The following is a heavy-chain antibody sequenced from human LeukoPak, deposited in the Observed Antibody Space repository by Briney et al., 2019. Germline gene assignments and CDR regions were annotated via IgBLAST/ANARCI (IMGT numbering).Heavy chain of an antibody. CDR2: IYYSGST. Sequence: PSETLSLTCTVSGGSISSYYWSWIRQPPGKGLEWSGYIYYSGSTNYNPSLKSRVTISVDTSKNQFSLRLSSVTPADTAVYFCARGPYSYDSSGAFDIWGQGTMVTVSS. CDR1: GGSISSYY. D-gene: IGHD3-22*01. V-gene: IGHV4-59*01. CDR3: ARGPYSYDSSGAFDI. J-gene: IGHJ3*02.